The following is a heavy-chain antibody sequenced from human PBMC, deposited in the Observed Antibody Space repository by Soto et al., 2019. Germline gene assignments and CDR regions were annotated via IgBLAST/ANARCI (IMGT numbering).Heavy chain of an antibody. V-gene: IGHV3-7*05. CDR2: IKQDGSEK. CDR3: AKSDSSGYYYGDAFEI. D-gene: IGHD3-22*01. CDR1: GFTFSSYW. J-gene: IGHJ3*02. Sequence: EVQLVASGGGLVQPGGSLRLSCAASGFTFSSYWMSWVRQAPGKGLEWVANIKQDGSEKYYVDSVKGRFTISRDNAKSSLYLQMNSLRAEDTAVYYCAKSDSSGYYYGDAFEIWGQGTMVTVSS.